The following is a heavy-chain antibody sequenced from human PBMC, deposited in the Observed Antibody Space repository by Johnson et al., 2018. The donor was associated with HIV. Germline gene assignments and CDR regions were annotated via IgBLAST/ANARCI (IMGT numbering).Heavy chain of an antibody. Sequence: QVQLVESGGGLVKPGRSLRLSCAASGLTFSSYGLHWVRQAPGKGLEWVAVIWSDGTTIYYADSVKGRFTISSDNSKNTLYLQMNSLRAEDTAVYYCANDYRWGAEVEAGGGVNAYDIWGQGTMVTVSS. CDR3: ANDYRWGAEVEAGGGVNAYDI. V-gene: IGHV3-33*03. CDR1: GLTFSSYG. CDR2: IWSDGTTI. J-gene: IGHJ3*02. D-gene: IGHD2-15*01.